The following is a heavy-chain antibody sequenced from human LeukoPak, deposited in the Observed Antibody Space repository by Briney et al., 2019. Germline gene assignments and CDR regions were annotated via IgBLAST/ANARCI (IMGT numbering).Heavy chain of an antibody. CDR2: IYYSGST. Sequence: SETLSLTCTVSGSSISSYYWSWIRQPPGKGLEWIGYIYYSGSTNYNPSLKSRVTISVDTSKNQFSLKLSSVTAADTAVYYCARGVVAATPWLDYWGQGTLVTVSS. J-gene: IGHJ4*02. CDR3: ARGVVAATPWLDY. V-gene: IGHV4-59*01. CDR1: GSSISSYY. D-gene: IGHD2-15*01.